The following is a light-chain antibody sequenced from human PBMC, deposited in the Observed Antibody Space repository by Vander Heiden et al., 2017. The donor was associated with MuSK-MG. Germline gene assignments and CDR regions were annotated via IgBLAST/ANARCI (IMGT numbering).Light chain of an antibody. CDR2: GGS. CDR1: QGVRND. CDR3: RQDDTYPYT. J-gene: IGKJ2*01. V-gene: IGKV1-6*01. Sequence: MQTSLSPAALSASAGDRVTITCRASQGVRNDLGWYQQKPGRAPKLLVYGGSTLQTGVPSRFSGSGSGTDFTLTISSLQPEDSATYFCRQDDTYPYTFGQGTKMEIK.